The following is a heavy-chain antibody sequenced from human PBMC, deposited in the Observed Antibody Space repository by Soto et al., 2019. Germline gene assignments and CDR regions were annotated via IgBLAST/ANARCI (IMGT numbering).Heavy chain of an antibody. D-gene: IGHD3-3*02. CDR1: GYTFSAYT. CDR3: ARDTETLGPRANDALDI. V-gene: IGHV1-3*01. Sequence: QAQLVQSGAEMKKPGALVKVSCKATGYTFSAYTMNWVRQVPGQSLEWMGWINAGSGNTKYSQNFQGRVSITRDTSARTVYMELNGLTSEDTAVYYCARDTETLGPRANDALDIWGQGTMVTVSS. CDR2: INAGSGNT. J-gene: IGHJ3*02.